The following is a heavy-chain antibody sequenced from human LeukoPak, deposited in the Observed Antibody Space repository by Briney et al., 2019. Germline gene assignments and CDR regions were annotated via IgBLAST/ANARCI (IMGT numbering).Heavy chain of an antibody. D-gene: IGHD4-17*01. Sequence: GGSLRLSCAASGFTFSSYWMSWVRQAPGKGLERVANIKDDGTEKHYVDSLRGRFTISRDNSKDSLYLHINSLRAEDTAVYYCARERLYGASALDYWGQGTVVTVSS. CDR2: IKDDGTEK. CDR1: GFTFSSYW. V-gene: IGHV3-7*01. CDR3: ARERLYGASALDY. J-gene: IGHJ4*02.